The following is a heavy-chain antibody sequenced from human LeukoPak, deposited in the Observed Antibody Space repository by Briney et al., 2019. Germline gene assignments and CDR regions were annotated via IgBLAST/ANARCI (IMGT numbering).Heavy chain of an antibody. J-gene: IGHJ4*02. D-gene: IGHD3-10*01. CDR3: AKGSITMVRGVITY. Sequence: GGSLRLSCAASGFTFSSYAMHWVRQAPGKGLEWVSGISWNSGSIGYADSVKGRFTISRDNAKNSLYLQMNSLRAEDTALYYCAKGSITMVRGVITYWGQGTLVTVSS. CDR1: GFTFSSYA. V-gene: IGHV3-9*01. CDR2: ISWNSGSI.